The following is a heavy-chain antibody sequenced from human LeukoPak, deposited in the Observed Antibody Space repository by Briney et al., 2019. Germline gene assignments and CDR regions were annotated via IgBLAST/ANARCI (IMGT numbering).Heavy chain of an antibody. D-gene: IGHD4-17*01. CDR1: GYTFTSYG. CDR3: ARVRDYGDYVGAFDI. Sequence: ASVKVSCKASGYTFTSYGISWVRQAPGQGLEWSGWISAYNGNTNYAQKLQGRVTVTTDTSTSTAYMELRSLRSDDTAVYYCARVRDYGDYVGAFDIWGQGTMVTVSS. J-gene: IGHJ3*02. CDR2: ISAYNGNT. V-gene: IGHV1-18*01.